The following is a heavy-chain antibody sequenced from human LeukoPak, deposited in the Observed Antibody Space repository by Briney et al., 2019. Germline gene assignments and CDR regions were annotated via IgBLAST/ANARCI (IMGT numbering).Heavy chain of an antibody. Sequence: SETLSLTCTVSGGSISSGSYYWSWIRQPAGKGLEWIGRIYTSGSTNYNPSLKSRVTISVDTSKNQFSLKLSSVTAADTAVYYCARDSPRGGDVWGKGTTVTISS. D-gene: IGHD3-16*01. CDR1: GGSISSGSYY. J-gene: IGHJ6*04. CDR3: ARDSPRGGDV. V-gene: IGHV4-61*02. CDR2: IYTSGST.